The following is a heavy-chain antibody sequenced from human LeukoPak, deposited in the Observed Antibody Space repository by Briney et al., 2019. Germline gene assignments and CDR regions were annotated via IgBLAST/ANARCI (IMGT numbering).Heavy chain of an antibody. Sequence: GGSLRLSCAASGFTFSSYSMNWVRQAPGKGLEWVSSISSSSSYIYYADSVKGRFTISRDNAKNSLYLQMNSLRAEDTAVYYCARAAVAGTPSPVMAVGGGMDVWGQGTTVTASS. CDR1: GFTFSSYS. V-gene: IGHV3-21*01. D-gene: IGHD6-19*01. CDR2: ISSSSSYI. J-gene: IGHJ6*02. CDR3: ARAAVAGTPSPVMAVGGGMDV.